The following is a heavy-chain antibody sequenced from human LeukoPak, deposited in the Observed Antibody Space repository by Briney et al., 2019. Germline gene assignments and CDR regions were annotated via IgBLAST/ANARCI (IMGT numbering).Heavy chain of an antibody. CDR3: AKLPGTSSTLLLFDS. CDR1: GFTFDDYA. D-gene: IGHD2-2*01. J-gene: IGHJ4*02. Sequence: GGSLRLSCAASGFTFDDYAMHWVRQAPGKGLEWVSALSGTGGNTHYADSVRGRFTISRDNSKNTLFLQMSGLRAEDTATYYCAKLPGTSSTLLLFDSWGQGTLVTVSS. CDR2: LSGTGGNT. V-gene: IGHV3-23*01.